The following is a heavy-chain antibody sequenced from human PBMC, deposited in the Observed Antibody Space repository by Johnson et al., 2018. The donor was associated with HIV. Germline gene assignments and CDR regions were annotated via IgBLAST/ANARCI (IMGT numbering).Heavy chain of an antibody. Sequence: QVQLVESGGGLVQPGTSLRLSCVASGFTFSNYGMHWVRQAPGKGLEWVAVISYDGSNKYYADSVKGRFTISRDNSKNTLYLQMNSLRGDDTAVYYCARPGIVVLPAGAFDIWGPGTMVTVSS. D-gene: IGHD2-2*01. CDR3: ARPGIVVLPAGAFDI. CDR2: ISYDGSNK. CDR1: GFTFSNYG. J-gene: IGHJ3*02. V-gene: IGHV3-30*19.